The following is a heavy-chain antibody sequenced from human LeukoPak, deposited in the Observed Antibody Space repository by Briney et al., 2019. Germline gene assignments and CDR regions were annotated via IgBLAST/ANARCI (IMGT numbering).Heavy chain of an antibody. Sequence: GGSLRLSCAASGFTFSSYWMSWVRQAPGKGLEWVANIKQDGSEKYYVDSVKGRFTISRDNAKNSLYLQMNSLRAEDTAVYYCARPHVLRFLEWLPFDYWGQGTLVTVSS. CDR2: IKQDGSEK. CDR3: ARPHVLRFLEWLPFDY. V-gene: IGHV3-7*01. CDR1: GFTFSSYW. D-gene: IGHD3-3*01. J-gene: IGHJ4*02.